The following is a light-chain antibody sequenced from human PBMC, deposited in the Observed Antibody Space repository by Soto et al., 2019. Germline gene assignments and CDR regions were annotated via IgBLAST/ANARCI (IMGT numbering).Light chain of an antibody. CDR3: MQATHWPPVT. Sequence: DVVLTQSPLSLSVTLGQPASISCRSSESLVKSDGNTFLNWFQQRPGQSPRRLIYKVTNRDSGVPDRFSGSGSGTGFTLKIARVEAEDVGLYYCMQATHWPPVTFGQGTRLEIK. V-gene: IGKV2-30*01. CDR2: KVT. CDR1: ESLVKSDGNTF. J-gene: IGKJ5*01.